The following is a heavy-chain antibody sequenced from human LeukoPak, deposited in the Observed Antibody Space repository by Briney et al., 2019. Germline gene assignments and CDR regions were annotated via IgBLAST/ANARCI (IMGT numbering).Heavy chain of an antibody. CDR1: GGSISNCY. V-gene: IGHV4-4*09. J-gene: IGHJ3*02. D-gene: IGHD2-21*02. Sequence: SETLSLTCTVSGGSISNCYCNCIRQPPRQALAWIGYIYASGSTNYNPSLKSRVTISVDTSKSHFSLRLNSVTAADTAVYYCARHGDVFDAFDTWGQGTMVTVSS. CDR2: IYASGST. CDR3: ARHGDVFDAFDT.